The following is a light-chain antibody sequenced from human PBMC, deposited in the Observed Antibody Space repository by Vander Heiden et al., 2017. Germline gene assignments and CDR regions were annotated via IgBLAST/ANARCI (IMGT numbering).Light chain of an antibody. CDR2: KTS. V-gene: IGKV1-5*03. CDR3: QQYHTYPLT. J-gene: IGKJ4*01. CDR1: QSISGW. Sequence: DIQMNQAPSTLSAVVGDRVTITCRASQSISGWLAWYQKKPGRAPNLLIYKTSTLQSGVPSRFSGSGSGTEFTLTISSLQPDDFASYYCQQYHTYPLTFGGGTKVEIK.